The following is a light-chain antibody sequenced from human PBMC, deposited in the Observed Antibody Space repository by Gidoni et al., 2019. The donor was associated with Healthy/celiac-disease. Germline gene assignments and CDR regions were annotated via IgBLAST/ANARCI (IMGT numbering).Light chain of an antibody. CDR3: QQLSNWPPST. J-gene: IGKJ4*01. CDR1: QSVSSY. CDR2: DAS. V-gene: IGKV3-11*01. Sequence: EIVLTQSPATLSLSPGERATLSCRASQSVSSYLAWYQQKPGQAPRLLIYDASNGATGIPARFSGRGSGTAFILTISSQGPEDLAVYYCQQLSNWPPSTFGEGPRWRSN.